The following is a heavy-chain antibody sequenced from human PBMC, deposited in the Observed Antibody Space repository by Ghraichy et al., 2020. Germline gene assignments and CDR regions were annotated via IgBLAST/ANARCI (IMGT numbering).Heavy chain of an antibody. V-gene: IGHV3-15*01. CDR3: TTDILTGYALGGYGVDV. D-gene: IGHD3-9*01. J-gene: IGHJ6*02. CDR1: GFTFSNAW. CDR2: IKSKTDGGTT. Sequence: RGSLRLSCAASGFTFSNAWMSWVRQAPGKGLEWVGRIKSKTDGGTTDYAAPVKGRFTISRDDSKNTLYLQMNSLKTEDTAVYYCTTDILTGYALGGYGVDVWGQGTTVTVSS.